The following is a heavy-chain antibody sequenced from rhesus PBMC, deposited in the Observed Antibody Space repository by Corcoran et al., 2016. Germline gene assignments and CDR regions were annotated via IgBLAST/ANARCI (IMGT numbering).Heavy chain of an antibody. J-gene: IGHJ4*01. CDR1: GGSISSTY. Sequence: QVQLKESGPGLVKPSETLSLTCAVSGGSISSTYWMWIRQAPGKGLEWVGYIHGSGSNANYNPSLKRRVTLSVDTSKNQVSLTLTSVSVADTALYYCARVGSRNSYDYWGQGVLVTISS. V-gene: IGHV4S11*01. CDR2: IHGSGSNA. CDR3: ARVGSRNSYDY. D-gene: IGHD6-25*01.